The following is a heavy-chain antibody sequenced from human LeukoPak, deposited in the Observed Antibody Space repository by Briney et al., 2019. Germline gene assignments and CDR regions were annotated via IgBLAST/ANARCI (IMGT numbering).Heavy chain of an antibody. CDR1: GFTFSSYS. CDR3: AREMTGHNPKFDY. D-gene: IGHD3-9*01. J-gene: IGHJ4*02. Sequence: GGSLRLSCAASGFTFSSYSMSWVRQAPGKGLEWVSSISSSSSYIYYVDSVKGRFTISRDNAKNSLYLQMNSLRAEDTAVYYCAREMTGHNPKFDYWGQGTLLTVSS. CDR2: ISSSSSYI. V-gene: IGHV3-21*01.